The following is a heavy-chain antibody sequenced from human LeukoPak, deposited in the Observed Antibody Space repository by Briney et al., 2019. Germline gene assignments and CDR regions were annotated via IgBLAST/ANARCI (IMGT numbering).Heavy chain of an antibody. J-gene: IGHJ4*02. Sequence: TSNYXHWVRQAPGQGLEWMGMIYPRDGSTSYAQKFQGRVTVTRDTSTSTVHMELSGLRSEDTAVYYCARDQEGFDYWGQGTLVTVSS. V-gene: IGHV1-46*01. CDR3: ARDQEGFDY. CDR2: IYPRDGST. CDR1: TSNY.